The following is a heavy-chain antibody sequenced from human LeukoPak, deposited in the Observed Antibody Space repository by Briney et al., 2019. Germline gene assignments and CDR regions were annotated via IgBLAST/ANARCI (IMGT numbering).Heavy chain of an antibody. CDR1: GYTFTSYD. CDR3: ARAPGYEPLYYYYYGMDV. CDR2: MNPNSGNT. D-gene: IGHD5-12*01. Sequence: ASVKVSCKASGYTFTSYDINWVRQATGQGLEWMGWMNPNSGNTGYAQKFQGRVTMTRNTSISTAYMELSSLRSEDTAVYYCARAPGYEPLYYYYYGMDVWGQGTTVTVSS. V-gene: IGHV1-8*01. J-gene: IGHJ6*02.